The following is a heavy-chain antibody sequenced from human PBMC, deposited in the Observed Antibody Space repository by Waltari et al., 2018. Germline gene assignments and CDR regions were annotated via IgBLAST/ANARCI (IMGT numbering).Heavy chain of an antibody. J-gene: IGHJ6*03. V-gene: IGHV1-69*11. CDR1: GDTFRLNV. CDR3: ARGLLSGTTDYYYYYMDV. Sequence: QVQVVQSGAEVKKPGSSVKISCKASGDTFRLNVSTWVRQAPGQGLEWMGGLIPSLGTPRYAQKFQGRVTITADESTTTAYMELRSLRSEDTAIYYCARGLLSGTTDYYYYYMDVWGKGTTVTIS. CDR2: LIPSLGTP. D-gene: IGHD1-7*01.